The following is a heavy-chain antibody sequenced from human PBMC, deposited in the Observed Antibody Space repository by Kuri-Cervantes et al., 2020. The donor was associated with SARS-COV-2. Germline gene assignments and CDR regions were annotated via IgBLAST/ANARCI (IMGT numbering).Heavy chain of an antibody. J-gene: IGHJ6*02. CDR3: ARESSYITIFGVVTRYGMDV. CDR1: GGSISSYY. CDR2: IYYSGST. V-gene: IGHV4-59*12. Sequence: SETLSLTCTVSGGSISSYYWSWIRQPPGKGLEWIGYIYYSGSTYYNPSLKSRVTISVDTSKNQFSLKLSSVTAADTAVYYCARESSYITIFGVVTRYGMDVWGQGTTVTDSS. D-gene: IGHD3-3*01.